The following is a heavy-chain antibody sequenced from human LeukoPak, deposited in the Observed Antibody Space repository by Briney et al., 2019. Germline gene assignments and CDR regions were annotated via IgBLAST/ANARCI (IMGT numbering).Heavy chain of an antibody. CDR2: ISYDGSNK. V-gene: IGHV3-30*18. CDR3: AKATYYYDSSGYPLDY. J-gene: IGHJ4*02. D-gene: IGHD3-22*01. CDR1: GFTFSSYG. Sequence: GGSLRLSCAASGFTFSSYGMHWVRQAPGKGLEWAAVISYDGSNKYYADSVKGRFTISRDNSKNTLYLQMNSLRAEDTAAYYCAKATYYYDSSGYPLDYWGQGTLVTVSS.